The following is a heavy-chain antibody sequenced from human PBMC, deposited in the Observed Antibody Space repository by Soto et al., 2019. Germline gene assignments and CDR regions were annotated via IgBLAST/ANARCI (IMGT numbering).Heavy chain of an antibody. J-gene: IGHJ4*02. D-gene: IGHD1-1*01. CDR1: GGSISTGGYY. Sequence: TSETLSLTCTVSGGSISTGGYYWSWIRQHPGKGLEWIGYIYYSGSSSYNLSLKGRLTISVDTSKNQFSLKLSSVTAADTAVYYCASTRDYFDYWGQGILVTVS. CDR3: ASTRDYFDY. CDR2: IYYSGSS. V-gene: IGHV4-31*03.